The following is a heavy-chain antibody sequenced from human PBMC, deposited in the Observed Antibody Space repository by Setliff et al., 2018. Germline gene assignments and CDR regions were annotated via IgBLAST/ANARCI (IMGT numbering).Heavy chain of an antibody. CDR2: IRHDGNNK. Sequence: PGGSLRLSCAASGFTFSNHDMHWVRQAPGKGLEWVAFIRHDGNNKYYKDSVRGRFTISRDNSKNTVYLQMNNLRPEDTAVYYCAKELIEVMMTGLEFWGQGTMGTVSS. J-gene: IGHJ4*02. V-gene: IGHV3-30*02. CDR1: GFTFSNHD. CDR3: AKELIEVMMTGLEF. D-gene: IGHD3-22*01.